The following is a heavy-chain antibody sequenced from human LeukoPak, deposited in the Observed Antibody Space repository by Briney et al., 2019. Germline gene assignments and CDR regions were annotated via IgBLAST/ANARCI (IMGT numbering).Heavy chain of an antibody. CDR2: MHHSGGT. J-gene: IGHJ4*02. Sequence: SETLSLTCAVSGYSISSGYYWGWIRQPPGKGLEWIGSMHHSGGTNYNSSLKSRVTISVDTSKNHFSLELRSVTAADTAVYYYARRYCSSTSCYYFDSWGQGTLVTVSS. CDR3: ARRYCSSTSCYYFDS. V-gene: IGHV4-38-2*01. D-gene: IGHD2-2*01. CDR1: GYSISSGYY.